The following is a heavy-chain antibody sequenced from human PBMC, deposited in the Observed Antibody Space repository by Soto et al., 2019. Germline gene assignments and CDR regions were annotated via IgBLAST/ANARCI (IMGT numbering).Heavy chain of an antibody. D-gene: IGHD5-12*01. V-gene: IGHV4-38-2*02. CDR3: ERESYSCYQSYDY. CDR2: MYHDGNT. Sequence: SETLSLTCAVSGYSISSGCFWGWIRQPPGKGLEWIANMYHDGNTHYNPSLKSRVTMSVDTSKNQFSLKLNSVTAADTAVYYCERESYSCYQSYDYWGQGILVTVSS. CDR1: GYSISSGCF. J-gene: IGHJ4*02.